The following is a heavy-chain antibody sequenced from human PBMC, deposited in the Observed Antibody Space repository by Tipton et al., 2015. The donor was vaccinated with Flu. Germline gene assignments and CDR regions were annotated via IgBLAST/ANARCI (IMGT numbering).Heavy chain of an antibody. V-gene: IGHV1-18*01. CDR1: GYIFTTYG. D-gene: IGHD1-1*01. Sequence: QLVQSGAEVKQPGASVKVSCRASGYIFTTYGISWVRQAPGQRPEWMGWISAYTGYTNYTEKFQGRVTMTTDTSTNTAYMELRSLRFDDTALYYCARDRKTAFLTTVDYAMDVWGQGTPVTVS. CDR2: ISAYTGYT. J-gene: IGHJ6*02. CDR3: ARDRKTAFLTTVDYAMDV.